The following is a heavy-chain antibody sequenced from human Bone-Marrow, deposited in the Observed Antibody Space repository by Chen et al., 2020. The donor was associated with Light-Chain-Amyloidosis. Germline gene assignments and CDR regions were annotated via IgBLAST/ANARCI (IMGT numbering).Heavy chain of an antibody. CDR2: IYYSGST. CDR3: AGHSGYHCFDN. J-gene: IGHJ4*02. V-gene: IGHV4-39*01. Sequence: QLQLQESGPGLVKPSETLSLTCTVSGGSLSSSTYYWGWIRQPPGKGLEWLGTIYYSGSTHYNPSLKSRVTISVDTSKNQVSLNLSSVTAADTAVYYCAGHSGYHCFDNWGQGTPVTVSS. CDR1: GGSLSSSTYY. D-gene: IGHD5-12*01.